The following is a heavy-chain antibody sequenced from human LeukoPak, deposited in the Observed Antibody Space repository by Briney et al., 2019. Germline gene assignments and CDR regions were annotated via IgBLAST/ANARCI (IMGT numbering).Heavy chain of an antibody. CDR3: ATYDSDY. D-gene: IGHD5-12*01. Sequence: ASVKVSCKASGCTFTSYGISWVRQAPGQGLEWMGWISAYNGDTNYAQNLQGRVTMTTDTSTSTAYMELSRLRSDDTAVYYCATYDSDYWGQGTLVTVSS. CDR1: GCTFTSYG. V-gene: IGHV1-18*01. CDR2: ISAYNGDT. J-gene: IGHJ4*02.